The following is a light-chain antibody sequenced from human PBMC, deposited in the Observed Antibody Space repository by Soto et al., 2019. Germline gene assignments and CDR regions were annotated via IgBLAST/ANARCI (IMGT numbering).Light chain of an antibody. V-gene: IGLV3-25*02. CDR1: ALPKQY. CDR2: KDN. J-gene: IGLJ2*01. CDR3: QSSDSSGTYVV. Sequence: SYELTQPPSVSLSPGQTARIACSGAALPKQYAYWYQQKPGQAPVLVIYKDNERPSGIPERFSGSSSGTTVTLTISGVQAEDEADYYCQSSDSSGTYVVFGGGTKVTVL.